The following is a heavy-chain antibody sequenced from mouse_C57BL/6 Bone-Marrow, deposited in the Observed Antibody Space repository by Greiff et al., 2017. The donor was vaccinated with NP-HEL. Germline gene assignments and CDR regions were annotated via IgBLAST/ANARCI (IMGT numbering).Heavy chain of an antibody. CDR3: ARDGSSSPYAMDY. CDR2: IHPNNGGT. D-gene: IGHD1-1*01. J-gene: IGHJ4*01. CDR1: GYTFTDYS. Sequence: VQLQQSGPELVKPGASVKISCKASGYTFTDYSMNWVKQSHGQSLEWIGNIHPNNGGTSYNQKFKGKATLTVDKSSSTAYMELRSLTSEDSAVYYCARDGSSSPYAMDYWGQGTSVTVSS. V-gene: IGHV1-26*01.